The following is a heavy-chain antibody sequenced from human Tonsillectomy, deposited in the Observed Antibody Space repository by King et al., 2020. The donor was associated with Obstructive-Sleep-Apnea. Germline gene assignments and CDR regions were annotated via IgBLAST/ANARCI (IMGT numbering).Heavy chain of an antibody. V-gene: IGHV3-21*01. D-gene: IGHD4-17*01. J-gene: IGHJ6*02. Sequence: DVQLVESGGGLVKPGGSLRLSCAASGFTFSSYSMNWVRQAPGKGLEWVSSISGSSSYINYADSVKGRFTISRDNAKNSFFLQMNSLRVEDTAVYYCARFPAEDYGDYAYYYGMDVWGQGTTVTVSS. CDR2: ISGSSSYI. CDR3: ARFPAEDYGDYAYYYGMDV. CDR1: GFTFSSYS.